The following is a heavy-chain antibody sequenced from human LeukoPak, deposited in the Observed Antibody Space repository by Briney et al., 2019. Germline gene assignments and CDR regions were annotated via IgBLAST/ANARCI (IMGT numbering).Heavy chain of an antibody. J-gene: IGHJ4*02. Sequence: PGGSLRLSCAASGFTFSSYSMNWVRQAPGKGLEWVSYISSSSSTIYYADSVKGRFTISRDNAKNSLYLQMNSLRAEDTAVYYCARDIEGAVADLDYWGQGTLVTVSS. CDR3: ARDIEGAVADLDY. CDR2: ISSSSSTI. CDR1: GFTFSSYS. D-gene: IGHD6-19*01. V-gene: IGHV3-48*04.